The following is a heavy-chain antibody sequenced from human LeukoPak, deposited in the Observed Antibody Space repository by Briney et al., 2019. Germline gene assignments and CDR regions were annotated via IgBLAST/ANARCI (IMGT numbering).Heavy chain of an antibody. V-gene: IGHV3-48*04. CDR2: ISFSVNTK. CDR1: GFIFSSYS. D-gene: IGHD6-19*01. J-gene: IGHJ4*02. CDR3: ARGAYSSGWAYFDH. Sequence: GGSLRLSCVASGFIFSSYSMTWVRQAPGKGLEWVSYISFSVNTKYYGDSVKGRFTISRDNAKNSLYLHMDSLRAEDTAVYYCARGAYSSGWAYFDHWGQGTLVTVSS.